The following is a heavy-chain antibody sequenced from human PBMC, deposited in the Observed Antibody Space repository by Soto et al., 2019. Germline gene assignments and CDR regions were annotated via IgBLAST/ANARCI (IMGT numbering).Heavy chain of an antibody. Sequence: GGSLRLSCAASGFTFSSYAMHWVRQAPGKGLEWVAVISYDGSNKYYADSVKGRFTISRDNSKNTLYLQMNSLRAEDTAVYYCARDLGYYYYGMDVWGQGXTVTVSS. J-gene: IGHJ6*02. CDR2: ISYDGSNK. CDR3: ARDLGYYYYGMDV. V-gene: IGHV3-30-3*01. CDR1: GFTFSSYA.